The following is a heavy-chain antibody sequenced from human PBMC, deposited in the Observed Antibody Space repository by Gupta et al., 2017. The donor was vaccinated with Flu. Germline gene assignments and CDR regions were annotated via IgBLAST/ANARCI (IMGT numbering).Heavy chain of an antibody. CDR2: IFFDGKT. V-gene: IGHV4-39*07. D-gene: IGHD3-9*01. Sequence: GTIFFDGKTFYNPSLESRVTISVDTSKNQFSLRLISVTAADTALYFCARAATRVGDTGYFDYWGQGIQVTVSS. CDR3: ARAATRVGDTGYFDY. J-gene: IGHJ4*02.